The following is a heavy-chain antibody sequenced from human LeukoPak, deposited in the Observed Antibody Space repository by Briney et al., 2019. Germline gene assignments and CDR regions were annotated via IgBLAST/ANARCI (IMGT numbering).Heavy chain of an antibody. Sequence: ASVKVSCKASGYTFTSYGISWVRQAPGQGLEWMGWISAYNGNTNYAQKLQGRVTMTTGTSTSTAYMELRSLRSDDTAVYYCARDKPRITMVRGVIIPYYYGMDVWGQGTTVTVSS. CDR2: ISAYNGNT. CDR1: GYTFTSYG. V-gene: IGHV1-18*01. CDR3: ARDKPRITMVRGVIIPYYYGMDV. J-gene: IGHJ6*02. D-gene: IGHD3-10*01.